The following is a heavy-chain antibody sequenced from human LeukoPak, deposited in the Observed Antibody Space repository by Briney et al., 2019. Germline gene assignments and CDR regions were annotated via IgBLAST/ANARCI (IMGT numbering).Heavy chain of an antibody. CDR1: GYTFTSFA. CDR3: ARDETVGGYSYGYGYYYYYMDV. J-gene: IGHJ6*03. Sequence: GASVKVSCKASGYTFTSFAMNWVRQAPGQGLEWIGWINTNTGNPTYAQGFTGRFVFSLDTSVSTAYLQISSLKAEDTAVYYCARDETVGGYSYGYGYYYYYMDVWGKGTTVTVSS. D-gene: IGHD5-18*01. CDR2: INTNTGNP. V-gene: IGHV7-4-1*02.